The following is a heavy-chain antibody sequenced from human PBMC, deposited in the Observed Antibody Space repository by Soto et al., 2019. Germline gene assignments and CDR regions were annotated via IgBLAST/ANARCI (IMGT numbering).Heavy chain of an antibody. CDR2: ISYDGSNK. Sequence: PGGSLRLSCAASGFTFSRFAMHWVRQAPGKGLEWVAVISYDGSNKYYADSVQGRFTISRDNSKNTLYLQMNSLRAEDTAVYYCARGFSYGFDYWGQGTLVTVSS. CDR3: ARGFSYGFDY. CDR1: GFTFSRFA. J-gene: IGHJ4*02. D-gene: IGHD5-18*01. V-gene: IGHV3-30-3*01.